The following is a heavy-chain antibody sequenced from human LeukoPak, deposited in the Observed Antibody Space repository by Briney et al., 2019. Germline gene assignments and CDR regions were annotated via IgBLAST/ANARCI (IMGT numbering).Heavy chain of an antibody. CDR3: ARGEDYYDQWYFDY. CDR1: GGSFSGYY. Sequence: PSETLSLTCAVYGGSFSGYYWTWIRQPPGKGLEWIGEINHSGITNYNPSLKSRVTISVDTSKNQFSLKLSSVTAADTAVYYCARGEDYYDQWYFDYWGQGTLVTVFS. CDR2: INHSGIT. J-gene: IGHJ4*02. V-gene: IGHV4-34*01. D-gene: IGHD3-22*01.